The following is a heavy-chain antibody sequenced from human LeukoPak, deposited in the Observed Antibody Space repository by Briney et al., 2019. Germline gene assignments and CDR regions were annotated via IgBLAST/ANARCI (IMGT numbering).Heavy chain of an antibody. D-gene: IGHD3-3*01. Sequence: ASVKVSCKASGYIFSGYYMYWVRQAPGQGLEWMGWINPNSGGTNYAQKFQGRVTMTRDTSISTAYMELSRLRSDDTAVYYCARGGFTYYDFWSGKHTRDAFDIWGQGTMVTVSS. CDR3: ARGGFTYYDFWSGKHTRDAFDI. J-gene: IGHJ3*02. V-gene: IGHV1-2*02. CDR1: GYIFSGYY. CDR2: INPNSGGT.